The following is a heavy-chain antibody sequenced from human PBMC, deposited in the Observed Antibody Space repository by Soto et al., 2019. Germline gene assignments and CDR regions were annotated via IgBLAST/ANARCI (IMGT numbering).Heavy chain of an antibody. D-gene: IGHD2-21*02. CDR1: GFTFSAYA. Sequence: GGSLRLSCAASGFTFSAYAFHWVRQAPGKGLEWLSVISYDGRETHYADSVEGRFIISRDSSKKTAYLQMNSLRGDDTAVYFCATDPVAVTGSFIDSWGQGTLVTVSS. J-gene: IGHJ4*02. CDR3: ATDPVAVTGSFIDS. V-gene: IGHV3-30-3*01. CDR2: ISYDGRET.